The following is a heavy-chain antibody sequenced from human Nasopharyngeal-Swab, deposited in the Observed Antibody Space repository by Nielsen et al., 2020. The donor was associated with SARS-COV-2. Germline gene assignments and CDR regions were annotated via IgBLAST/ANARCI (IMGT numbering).Heavy chain of an antibody. CDR3: AKARDTIVVVTASCDY. CDR1: GFTFSNYG. Sequence: GESLKISFAASGFTFSNYGMSWVRQAPGKGLEWVSAISVSATTTVYADSVKGRFTISRDNSKNTLYLKKNSLRDEETVIYYCAKARDTIVVVTASCDYWGQGVLVTVSS. J-gene: IGHJ4*02. V-gene: IGHV3-23*01. D-gene: IGHD2-21*02. CDR2: ISVSATTT.